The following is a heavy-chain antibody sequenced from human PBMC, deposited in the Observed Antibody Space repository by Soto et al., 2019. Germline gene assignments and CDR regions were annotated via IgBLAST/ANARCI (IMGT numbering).Heavy chain of an antibody. CDR1: GGSISSYR. J-gene: IGHJ4*02. D-gene: IGHD3-9*01. CDR3: ARGQFNILTGYYIDY. Sequence: QVHLQESGPGLVKPSETLSLTCTVSGGSISSYRWSWIRQPPGEGLEWIGSIYYSGNTNYHPSLKIRVTISADTSKTEFSLRLRSVTTADTAVYYCARGQFNILTGYYIDYWGQGTLVTVSS. V-gene: IGHV4-59*12. CDR2: IYYSGNT.